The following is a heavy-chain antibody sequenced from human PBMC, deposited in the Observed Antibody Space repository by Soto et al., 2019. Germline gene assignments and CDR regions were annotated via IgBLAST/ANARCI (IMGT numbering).Heavy chain of an antibody. V-gene: IGHV4-39*07. D-gene: IGHD6-13*01. CDR2: IFHNGAT. CDR3: ARDRGSSWYLSSFDY. Sequence: SETLSLTCTVSGGSISSSSYYWGWIRQPPGKGLEWIGSIFHNGATYYNPSLNSRVTMSVDTSKNQFSLKLSSVTAADTAVYYCARDRGSSWYLSSFDYWGQGTLVTVSS. CDR1: GGSISSSSYY. J-gene: IGHJ4*02.